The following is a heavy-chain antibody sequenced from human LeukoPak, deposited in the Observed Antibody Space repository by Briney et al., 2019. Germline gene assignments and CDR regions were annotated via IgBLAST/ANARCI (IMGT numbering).Heavy chain of an antibody. CDR3: AAGVVGATTEWFDP. CDR1: GGTFSSYA. CDR2: IIPIFGTA. V-gene: IGHV1-69*05. D-gene: IGHD1-26*01. Sequence: SVKVSCKASGGTFSSYAISWVRQAPGQGLEWMGGIIPIFGTANYAQKFQGRVTITTDESTSTAYMELSSLRSEDTAVYYCAAGVVGATTEWFDPWGQGTLVTVSS. J-gene: IGHJ5*02.